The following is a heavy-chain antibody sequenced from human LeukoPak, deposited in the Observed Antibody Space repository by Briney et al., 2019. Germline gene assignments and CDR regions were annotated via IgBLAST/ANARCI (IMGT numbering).Heavy chain of an antibody. V-gene: IGHV3-7*01. CDR2: IKQDGSEK. CDR1: GFTFSSYW. D-gene: IGHD3-22*01. CDR3: ARDYPYITMIVGDAFDI. J-gene: IGHJ3*02. Sequence: PGGSLRLSCAASGFTFSSYWMSWVRQAPGKGLEWVANIKQDGSEKYYVDSVKGRFTISRDNAKHSLYLQMNSLRAEDTAVYYCARDYPYITMIVGDAFDIWGQGTMVTVSS.